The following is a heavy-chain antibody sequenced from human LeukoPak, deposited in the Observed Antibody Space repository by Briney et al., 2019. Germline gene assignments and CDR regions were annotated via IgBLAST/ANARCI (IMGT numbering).Heavy chain of an antibody. CDR1: GFTFSSYS. V-gene: IGHV3-48*04. CDR3: ARDHQKVVTAPGFDP. D-gene: IGHD2-21*02. CDR2: ISSSSSTI. Sequence: GGSLRLSCAASGFTFSSYSMNWVRQAPGKGLEWVSYISSSSSTIYYADSVKGRFTISRDNAKNSLYLQMYSLRAEDTAVYYCARDHQKVVTAPGFDPWGQGTLVTVSS. J-gene: IGHJ5*02.